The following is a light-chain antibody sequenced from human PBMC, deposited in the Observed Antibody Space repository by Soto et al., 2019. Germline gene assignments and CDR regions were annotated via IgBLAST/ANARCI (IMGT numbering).Light chain of an antibody. J-gene: IGLJ2*01. V-gene: IGLV2-14*01. Sequence: QSALTQPASVSGSPGHSIAISCTGTSSDVGGYNYVSWYQHHPGKAPKLMIYEVSNRPSGVSNRFSGSKSGNTASLTISGLQAEDEADYYCSSYTSSSTVVFGGGTKLTVL. CDR3: SSYTSSSTVV. CDR2: EVS. CDR1: SSDVGGYNY.